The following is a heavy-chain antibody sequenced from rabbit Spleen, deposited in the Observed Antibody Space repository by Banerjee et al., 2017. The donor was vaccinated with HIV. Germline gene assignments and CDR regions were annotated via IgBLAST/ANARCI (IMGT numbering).Heavy chain of an antibody. V-gene: IGHV1S45*01. Sequence: LEESGGGLVKPGGTLTLTCTVSGFSFSSNWICWVRQAPGKGLEWIACIDTNDGDTDYATWAKGRFTCSKSSSTTVTLQMTRLTAADTATYFCARDTSSSFSSYGMDLWGPGTLVTVS. CDR2: IDTNDGDT. J-gene: IGHJ6*01. CDR3: ARDTSSSFSSYGMDL. CDR1: GFSFSSNW. D-gene: IGHD1-1*01.